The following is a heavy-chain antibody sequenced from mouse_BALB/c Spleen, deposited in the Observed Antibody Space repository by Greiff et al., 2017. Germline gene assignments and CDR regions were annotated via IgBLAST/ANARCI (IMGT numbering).Heavy chain of an antibody. Sequence: VQLQQSGAELVRSGASVKLSCTASGFNIKDNYMHWVKQRPEQGLEWIGWIDPENGDTEYAPKFQGKATMTADTSSNTAYLQLSSLTSEDTAVYYCNSGTAGNYFDYWGQGTTLTVSS. V-gene: IGHV14-4*02. CDR1: GFNIKDNY. CDR3: NSGTAGNYFDY. J-gene: IGHJ2*01. D-gene: IGHD2-14*01. CDR2: IDPENGDT.